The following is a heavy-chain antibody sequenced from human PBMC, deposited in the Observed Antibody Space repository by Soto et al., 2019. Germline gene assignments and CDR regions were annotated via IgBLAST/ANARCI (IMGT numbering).Heavy chain of an antibody. CDR1: GLTLRSYG. V-gene: IGHV3-74*01. CDR2: IYSDVTT. D-gene: IGHD3-16*01. Sequence: EVQLVESGGGLVQPGGSLRLSCAALGLTLRSYGMHWVRQAPGKGLVWVSRIYSDVTTSYADAVKGRFTISRDNAKNTLYLQMNSLTAEDTAMYYCATYSDNLWGFDYWGQGTLVTVSS. J-gene: IGHJ4*02. CDR3: ATYSDNLWGFDY.